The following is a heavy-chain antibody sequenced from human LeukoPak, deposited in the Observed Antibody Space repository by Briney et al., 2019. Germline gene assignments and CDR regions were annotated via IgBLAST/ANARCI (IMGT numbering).Heavy chain of an antibody. J-gene: IGHJ5*02. CDR1: GFTFSSYS. CDR2: ISYDGSNK. Sequence: GGSLRLSCAASGFTFSSYSMNWVRQAPGKGLEWVAVISYDGSNKYYADSVKGRFTISRDNSKNTLYLQMNSLRAEDTAVYYCARAGSGRSPDWFDPWGQGTLVTVSS. D-gene: IGHD1-26*01. CDR3: ARAGSGRSPDWFDP. V-gene: IGHV3-30*03.